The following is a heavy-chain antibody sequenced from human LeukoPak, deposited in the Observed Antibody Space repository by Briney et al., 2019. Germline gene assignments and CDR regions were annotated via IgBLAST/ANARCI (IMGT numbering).Heavy chain of an antibody. CDR3: ARATDYYDSSGFGYFDY. CDR2: IYHSGST. V-gene: IGHV4-59*08. CDR1: GVSISNYY. Sequence: SETLSLTCTVSGVSISNYYWSWIRQPPGKGLEWIGFIYHSGSTNYNPSLKSPVTISLDTSKNQFSLKLTSVTAADTAVYYCARATDYYDSSGFGYFDYWGQGTLVTVSS. D-gene: IGHD3-22*01. J-gene: IGHJ4*02.